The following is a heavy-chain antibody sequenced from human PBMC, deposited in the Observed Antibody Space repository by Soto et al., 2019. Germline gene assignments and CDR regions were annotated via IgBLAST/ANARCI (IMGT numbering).Heavy chain of an antibody. J-gene: IGHJ4*02. CDR1: GFTFSSYV. CDR2: ISANGAYT. Sequence: EVQMLESGGGLVQPGGSLRLSCAASGFTFSSYVMSWVRQAPGKGLQWVSTISANGAYTYYADSVKGRFTISRDNSKNTLYLQMNSLRAEDTAAYYCAKSTLEGAATRECFDCWGQGTPVTVSS. V-gene: IGHV3-23*01. D-gene: IGHD2-15*01. CDR3: AKSTLEGAATRECFDC.